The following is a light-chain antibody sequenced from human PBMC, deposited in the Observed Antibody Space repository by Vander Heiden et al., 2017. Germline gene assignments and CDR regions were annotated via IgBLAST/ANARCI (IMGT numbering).Light chain of an antibody. J-gene: IGLJ3*02. CDR2: GKN. V-gene: IGLV3-19*01. CDR3: NSRDSSGNRWV. CDR1: SLRSYY. Sequence: SSELTQDPAVSVALGQTVRITCQGDSLRSYYASWYQQKPGQAPVLVIYGKNNRLSGIPDRFSGSSSGNTASLTITGAQAEDEADYYCNSRDSSGNRWVFGGGTKLTVL.